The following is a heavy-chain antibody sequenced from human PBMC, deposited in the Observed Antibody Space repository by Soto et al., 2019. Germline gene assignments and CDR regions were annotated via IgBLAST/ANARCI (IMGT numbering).Heavy chain of an antibody. CDR1: GCTLTSYD. CDR2: IIPVFGTV. J-gene: IGHJ4*02. D-gene: IGHD2-15*01. V-gene: IGHV1-69*13. Sequence: SVKVAFKASGCTLTSYDISWVRQAPGQGLEWMGGIIPVFGTVNYAQKFQGRVTITADDSTSTAYMELRSLRSDDTAVYYCASMVAAKWYFDYWGQGPLVTVSS. CDR3: ASMVAAKWYFDY.